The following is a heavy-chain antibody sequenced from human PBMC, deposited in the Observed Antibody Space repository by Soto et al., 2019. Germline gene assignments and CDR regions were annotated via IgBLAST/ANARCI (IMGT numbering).Heavy chain of an antibody. V-gene: IGHV3-48*01. Sequence: GGSLRLSCAASGFTFSSYSMNWVRQAPGKGLEWVSYISSSSSNIYYADSVKGRFNISRDNAKNSLYLQMNSLRAEDTAVYYCAREVSMYYYYMDVWGKGTTVTVSS. CDR2: ISSSSSNI. CDR1: GFTFSSYS. D-gene: IGHD2-8*01. J-gene: IGHJ6*03. CDR3: AREVSMYYYYMDV.